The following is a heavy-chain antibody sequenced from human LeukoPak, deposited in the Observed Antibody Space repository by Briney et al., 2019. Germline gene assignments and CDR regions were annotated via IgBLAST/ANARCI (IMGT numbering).Heavy chain of an antibody. CDR3: ASPNDSSGWYRRVYHYYFDY. CDR2: IYYSGST. V-gene: IGHV4-39*01. Sequence: SETLSLTCTVSGGSISSSSYYWGWIRQPPGKGLEWIGSIYYSGSTYYNPSLKSRVTISVDTSKNQFSLKLSSVTAADTAVYYCASPNDSSGWYRRVYHYYFDYWGQGTLVTVSS. J-gene: IGHJ4*02. D-gene: IGHD6-19*01. CDR1: GGSISSSSYY.